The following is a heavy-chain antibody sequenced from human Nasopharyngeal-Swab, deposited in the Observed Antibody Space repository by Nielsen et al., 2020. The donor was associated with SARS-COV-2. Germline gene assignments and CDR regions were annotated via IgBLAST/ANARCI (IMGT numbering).Heavy chain of an antibody. D-gene: IGHD1-20*01. CDR3: ARGYNWTRGFVSRGFDY. Sequence: GSLRLSCAVYGGSFSGYYWSWIRQPPGKGLEWIGEINHSGSTNYNPSLKSRVTISVDTSKNQFSLKLISVTAADTAVYYCARGYNWTRGFVSRGFDYWGQGTLVTVSS. CDR1: GGSFSGYY. CDR2: INHSGST. J-gene: IGHJ4*02. V-gene: IGHV4-34*01.